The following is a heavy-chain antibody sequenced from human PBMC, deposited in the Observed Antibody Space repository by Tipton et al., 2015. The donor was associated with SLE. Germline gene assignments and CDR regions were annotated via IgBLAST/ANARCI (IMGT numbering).Heavy chain of an antibody. CDR2: INHSGST. CDR3: ARAEWGAFDI. Sequence: TLSLTCAVYGGSFSGYYWSWIRQPPGKGLEWIGEINHSGSTNYNPSLKSRVTISVDTSKNQFSLKLSSVTAADTAVYYCARAEWGAFDIWGQGTMVTVSS. CDR1: GGSFSGYY. D-gene: IGHD7-27*01. J-gene: IGHJ3*02. V-gene: IGHV4-34*01.